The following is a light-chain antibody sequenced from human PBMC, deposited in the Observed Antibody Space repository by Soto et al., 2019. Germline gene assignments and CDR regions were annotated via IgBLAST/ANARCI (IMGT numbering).Light chain of an antibody. V-gene: IGKV3-11*01. Sequence: VLIQSPATLSLSPGERATLSCRASQTVSRYLAWFQQKPGQPPRLLIYDASNRATGIPARFSGSGSGTGYTLTISSLEPEDYAVYYSQQRTTWPLLAFGGGNKLEI. CDR2: DAS. CDR3: QQRTTWPLLA. J-gene: IGKJ4*01. CDR1: QTVSRY.